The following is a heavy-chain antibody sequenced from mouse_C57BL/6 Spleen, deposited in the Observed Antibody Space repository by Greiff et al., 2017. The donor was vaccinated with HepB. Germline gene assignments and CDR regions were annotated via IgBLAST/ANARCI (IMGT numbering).Heavy chain of an antibody. V-gene: IGHV1-76*01. J-gene: IGHJ2*01. D-gene: IGHD3-2*02. Sequence: QVQLQQSGAELVRPGASVKLSCKASGYTFTDYYINWVKQRPGQGLEWIARIYPGSGNTYYNEKFKGKATLTAEKSSSTAYMQLSSLTSEDSAVYFCARTAQATYFDYWGQGTTLTVSS. CDR2: IYPGSGNT. CDR1: GYTFTDYY. CDR3: ARTAQATYFDY.